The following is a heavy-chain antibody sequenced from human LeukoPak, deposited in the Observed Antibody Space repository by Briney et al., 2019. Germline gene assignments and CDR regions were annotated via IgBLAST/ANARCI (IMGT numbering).Heavy chain of an antibody. V-gene: IGHV4-30-4*01. Sequence: SQTLSLTCTVSGGSISSGDYYWSWIRQPPGKGLEWIGYIYYSGSTYYNPSLKSRVTISVDTSKNQFSLKLSSVTAADTAVYYCARATDYDRLHEDSHYGMDVWGQGTTVTVSS. J-gene: IGHJ6*02. CDR1: GGSISSGDYY. CDR2: IYYSGST. D-gene: IGHD3-22*01. CDR3: ARATDYDRLHEDSHYGMDV.